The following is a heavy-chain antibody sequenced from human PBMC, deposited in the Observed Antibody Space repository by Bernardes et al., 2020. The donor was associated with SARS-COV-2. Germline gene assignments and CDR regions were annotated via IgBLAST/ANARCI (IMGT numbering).Heavy chain of an antibody. CDR3: AGSSCGIDCYIGGLRSWDYGMDV. CDR2: VYSSGSA. J-gene: IGHJ6*02. V-gene: IGHV4-39*01. D-gene: IGHD2-21*01. CDR1: GGPVRNSNYY. Sequence: TLSLTCTVSGGPVRNSNYYWGWIRQPPGKGLEWIGSVYSSGSAYYNPSLQSRLTASVDTSKNQFSLRLTFATAADTALYYCAGSSCGIDCYIGGLRSWDYGMDVWGQGTTVTVSS.